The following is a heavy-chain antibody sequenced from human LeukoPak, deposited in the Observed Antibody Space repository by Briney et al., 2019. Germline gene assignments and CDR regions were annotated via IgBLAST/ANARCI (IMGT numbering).Heavy chain of an antibody. CDR2: IYHSGST. CDR1: GYSISSGYY. V-gene: IGHV4-38-2*02. CDR3: ARAVRGRYYYDSSGYYHRAFDY. J-gene: IGHJ4*02. Sequence: SETLSLTCTVSGYSISSGYYWGWIRQPPGKGLEWIGSIYHSGSTYYNPSLKSRVTISVDTSKNQFSLKLSSVTAADTAVYYCARAVRGRYYYDSSGYYHRAFDYWGQGTLVTVSS. D-gene: IGHD3-22*01.